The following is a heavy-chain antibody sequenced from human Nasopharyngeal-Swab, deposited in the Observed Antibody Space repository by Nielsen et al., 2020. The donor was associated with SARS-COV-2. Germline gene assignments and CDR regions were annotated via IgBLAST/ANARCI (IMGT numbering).Heavy chain of an antibody. CDR1: GVSITSNNYY. CDR3: ARLTKTTVTRRLYLDL. CDR2: ILYTGIT. Sequence: SETLSLTCTVSGVSITSNNYYWAWIRQPPGKGLEWIGNILYTGITYYNSSLNSRVTISADTSKNQFSLNLSSLTAADTAVYYCARLTKTTVTRRLYLDLWGRGTPVTVSS. V-gene: IGHV4-39*01. D-gene: IGHD4-17*01. J-gene: IGHJ4*02.